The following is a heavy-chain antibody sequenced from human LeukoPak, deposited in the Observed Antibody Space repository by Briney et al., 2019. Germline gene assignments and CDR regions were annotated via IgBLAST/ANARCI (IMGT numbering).Heavy chain of an antibody. CDR3: ASRISGYDYFNP. CDR2: IYYSGST. J-gene: IGHJ5*02. D-gene: IGHD5-12*01. Sequence: PSETLSLTCTVSGGSISSGGYYWRWIRQHPGKGLEWIGYIYYSGSTYYNPSLKSRVTISVDTSKNQFSLKLSSVTAADTAVYYCASRISGYDYFNPWGQGTLVTVSS. V-gene: IGHV4-31*03. CDR1: GGSISSGGYY.